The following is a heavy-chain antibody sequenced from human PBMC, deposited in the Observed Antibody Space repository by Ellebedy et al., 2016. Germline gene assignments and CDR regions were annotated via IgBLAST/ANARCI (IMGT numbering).Heavy chain of an antibody. CDR2: IYAGDSDT. CDR3: ARRETKYWYLDL. V-gene: IGHV5-51*01. J-gene: IGHJ2*01. D-gene: IGHD2-8*01. CDR1: EYDFASYW. Sequence: GESLKISCKGSEYDFASYWIAWVRQMPGKGLEWLGIIYAGDSDTTYSPTFQGQVTISADKSISTTYLQWSSLKASDTAMYYCARRETKYWYLDLWGRGTLVTVSS.